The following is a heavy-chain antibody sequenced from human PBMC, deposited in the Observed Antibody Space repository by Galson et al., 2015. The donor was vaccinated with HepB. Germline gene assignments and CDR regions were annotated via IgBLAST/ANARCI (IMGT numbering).Heavy chain of an antibody. Sequence: SLRLSCAVSGFSLSSHWMHWVRQGPGKGLEWVSRINMDGTSISYADSVKGRFTIHKDNAKNKLYLDMKSLRVEDTAVYYCARADGTGYYGLFDYWGQGTLVTVSS. J-gene: IGHJ4*02. CDR2: INMDGTSI. D-gene: IGHD3-22*01. CDR1: GFSLSSHW. CDR3: ARADGTGYYGLFDY. V-gene: IGHV3-74*01.